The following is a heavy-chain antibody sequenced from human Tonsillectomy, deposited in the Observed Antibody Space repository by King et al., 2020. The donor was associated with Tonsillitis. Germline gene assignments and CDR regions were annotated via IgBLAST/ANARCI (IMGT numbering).Heavy chain of an antibody. CDR2: IRSKAYGGTT. D-gene: IGHD6-13*01. CDR1: GFTFGDYA. CDR3: TRDLMQQLGMGY. V-gene: IGHV3-49*04. J-gene: IGHJ4*02. Sequence: VQLVESGGGLVQPGRSLRLSCTASGFTFGDYAMSWVRQAPGKGLEWVGFIRSKAYGGTTEYAASVKGRFTISSDDSKSIAYLQMNSLKTEDTAVYYCTRDLMQQLGMGYWGQGTLVTVSS.